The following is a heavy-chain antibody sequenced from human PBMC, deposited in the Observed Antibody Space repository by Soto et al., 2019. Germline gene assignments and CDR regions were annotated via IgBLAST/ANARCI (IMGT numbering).Heavy chain of an antibody. Sequence: QITLKESGPTLVKPTQTLTLTCTFSGFSLSTSGVGVGWIRQPPGKALEWLALIYWDDDKRYSPSLKSRLTITKDTSKHQVVLTMTNMDPVDTATYYCAHRLIPISGSRGAFDYWGQGTLVTVSS. CDR2: IYWDDDK. D-gene: IGHD3-10*01. CDR3: AHRLIPISGSRGAFDY. CDR1: GFSLSTSGVG. J-gene: IGHJ4*02. V-gene: IGHV2-5*02.